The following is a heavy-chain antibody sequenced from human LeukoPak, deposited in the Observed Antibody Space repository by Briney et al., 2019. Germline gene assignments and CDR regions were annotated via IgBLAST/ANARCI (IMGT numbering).Heavy chain of an antibody. CDR3: AKPLEKYTYGGNFDY. CDR1: GFTFSSYA. D-gene: IGHD4-23*01. J-gene: IGHJ4*02. V-gene: IGHV3-23*01. Sequence: QPGGSLRLSCEASGFTFSSYAMSWVRQAPGKGLAWVSGISISADSTYYADSVKGRFTISRDNSKNTLYLQMNNLRAEDTAVYYCAKPLEKYTYGGNFDYWGRGILALVSS. CDR2: ISISADST.